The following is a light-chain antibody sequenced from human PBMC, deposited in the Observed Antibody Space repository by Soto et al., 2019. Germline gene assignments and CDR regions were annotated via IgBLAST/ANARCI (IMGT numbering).Light chain of an antibody. V-gene: IGKV1-39*01. Sequence: DIQMTQSPSSLSASIGDRVTITCRASQSISKSLNWYQQKPGRAPTLLISVASTLHSGVPSRFSGSGSGTDFTLTISSLQREDFATYYCQQSYSTPPMYTFDQGTKLEIK. CDR1: QSISKS. CDR2: VAS. J-gene: IGKJ2*01. CDR3: QQSYSTPPMYT.